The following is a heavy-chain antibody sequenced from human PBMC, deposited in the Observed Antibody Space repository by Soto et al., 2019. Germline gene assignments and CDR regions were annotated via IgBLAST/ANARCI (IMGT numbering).Heavy chain of an antibody. J-gene: IGHJ6*02. V-gene: IGHV3-23*01. CDR1: GFTFSSYA. Sequence: GGSLRLSCAASGFTFSSYAMSWVRQAPGKGLEWVSAISGSGGSTYYADSVKGRFTISRDNSKNTLYLQMNSLRVGDTAVYYCARTDRDFYGLDVWGQGTTVTVSS. D-gene: IGHD1-1*01. CDR3: ARTDRDFYGLDV. CDR2: ISGSGGST.